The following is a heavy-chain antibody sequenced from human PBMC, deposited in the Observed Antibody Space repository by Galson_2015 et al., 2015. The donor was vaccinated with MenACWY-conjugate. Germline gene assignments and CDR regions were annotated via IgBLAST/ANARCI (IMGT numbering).Heavy chain of an antibody. CDR2: TYYRSKWYS. D-gene: IGHD2-8*02. CDR1: GDSVSSDSAA. J-gene: IGHJ5*02. Sequence: CAISGDSVSSDSAAWNWFRQSPSRGLEWLGRTYYRSKWYSEYALSVRSRIRVSPDTSNNRFSLQLNSLTLEDTAVYYCVRGYCTGVTSPAGFAPCGQGTVVTVSS. CDR3: VRGYCTGVTSPAGFAP. V-gene: IGHV6-1*01.